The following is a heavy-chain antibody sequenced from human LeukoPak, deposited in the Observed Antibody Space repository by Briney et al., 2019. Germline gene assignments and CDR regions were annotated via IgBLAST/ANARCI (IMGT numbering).Heavy chain of an antibody. J-gene: IGHJ4*02. D-gene: IGHD1-14*01. CDR1: GLTFSSYAM. CDR3: ARNAAYNLDY. Sequence: PGGSLRLSCAASGLTFSSYAMSWVRQPPGKGLEWIGEIFHSGSTNFNPSLKSRVTISIDKSKNQFSLEVTSVTAADTAVYYCARNAAYNLDYWGQGILVTVSS. V-gene: IGHV4-4*02. CDR2: IFHSGST.